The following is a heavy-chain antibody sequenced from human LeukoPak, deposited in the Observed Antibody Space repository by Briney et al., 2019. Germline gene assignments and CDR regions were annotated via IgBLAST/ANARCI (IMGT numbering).Heavy chain of an antibody. CDR1: GFTFDDYA. Sequence: GGSLRLSCAASGFTFDDYAMHWVRQAPGKGLEWVPGISWNSGSIGYADSVKGRFTISRDNAKNSLYLQMNSLRAEDTALYYCAKDKRAQPYYFDYWGQGTLVTVSS. CDR2: ISWNSGSI. V-gene: IGHV3-9*01. J-gene: IGHJ4*02. CDR3: AKDKRAQPYYFDY. D-gene: IGHD1-1*01.